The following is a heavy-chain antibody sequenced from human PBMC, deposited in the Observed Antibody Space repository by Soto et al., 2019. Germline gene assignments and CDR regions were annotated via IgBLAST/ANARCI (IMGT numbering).Heavy chain of an antibody. CDR3: ARFRWGSPYGMDV. D-gene: IGHD2-21*01. Sequence: QVQLQESGPGLVKPSETLSLTCTVSGDSISTYYWSWIRQPPGKGLEWIGYIYYSGRTNYNPSLKSRVTISVDTSKNQFSLKLSSVTAADTAVYYGARFRWGSPYGMDVWGQGTTVTVFS. CDR1: GDSISTYY. V-gene: IGHV4-59*01. CDR2: IYYSGRT. J-gene: IGHJ6*02.